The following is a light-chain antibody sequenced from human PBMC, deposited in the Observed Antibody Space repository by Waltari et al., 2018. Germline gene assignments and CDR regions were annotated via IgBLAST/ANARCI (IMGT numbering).Light chain of an antibody. CDR3: QTGGHGTWV. V-gene: IGLV4-69*01. CDR2: VNSDGSH. J-gene: IGLJ3*02. Sequence: QLVLTQAPSASASLGASVKLTCTLSSGHSSNVVAWHQQQPEKGPRYLMKVNSDGSHSKGDDIPDRFSGSSSAAERYLTISSLQSEDEADYYCQTGGHGTWVFGGGTKLTGL. CDR1: SGHSSNV.